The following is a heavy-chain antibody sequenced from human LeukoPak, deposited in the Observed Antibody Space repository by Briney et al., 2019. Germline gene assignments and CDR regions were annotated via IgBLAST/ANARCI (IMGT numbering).Heavy chain of an antibody. V-gene: IGHV6-1*01. CDR3: ARFGAPSYYGSGSYYNL. CDR1: GDSVSSNSAA. CDR2: TYYRSKWYN. J-gene: IGHJ4*02. D-gene: IGHD3-10*01. Sequence: SQTLSLPCAISGDSVSSNSAAWNWIRQSPSRGLEWLGRTYYRSKWYNDYAVSVKSRITINPDTSKNQFSLQLNSVTPEDTAVYYCARFGAPSYYGSGSYYNLWGQGTLVTVSS.